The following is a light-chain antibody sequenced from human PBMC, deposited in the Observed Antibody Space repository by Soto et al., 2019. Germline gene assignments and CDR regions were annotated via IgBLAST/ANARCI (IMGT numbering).Light chain of an antibody. V-gene: IGKV1-5*03. CDR3: QQYNSYSYT. CDR1: QSISSW. CDR2: KAS. J-gene: IGKJ2*01. Sequence: SQSISSWLAWYQQKPGKAPKPLIYKASSLESGVPSRFSGSGSGTEFTLTISSLQPDDFATYYCQQYNSYSYTFGQGTKVDIK.